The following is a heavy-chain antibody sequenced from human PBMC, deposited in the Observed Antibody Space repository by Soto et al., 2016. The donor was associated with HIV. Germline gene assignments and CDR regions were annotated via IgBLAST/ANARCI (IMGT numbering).Heavy chain of an antibody. Sequence: QVQLEESGPGLVKPSQTLSLTCTVSGVSISSGGHYWSWIRQFPGEGLEWIGFIYSSGTTYYNPSLKSRLSISLDTSKNQFSLRLNSVYAADTAVYYCARGLERPFDYWGQGTLVIVSX. V-gene: IGHV4-31*03. CDR2: IYSSGTT. CDR1: GVSISSGGHY. CDR3: ARGLERPFDY. J-gene: IGHJ4*02. D-gene: IGHD1-1*01.